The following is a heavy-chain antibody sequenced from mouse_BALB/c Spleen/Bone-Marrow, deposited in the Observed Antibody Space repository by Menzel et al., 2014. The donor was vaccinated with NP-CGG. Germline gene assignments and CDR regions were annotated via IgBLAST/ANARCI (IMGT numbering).Heavy chain of an antibody. D-gene: IGHD1-2*01. Sequence: EVQLQQSGPELVKPGASVKISCKASGYTFTDYNMHWVKQSHGKSLEWIGYIYPYNGVTGYNQKFKSKATLTVDNSSTTAYMELRSLTSEDSAVYYCARPHYYGYRYWAQGTTLTVSS. CDR1: GYTFTDYN. V-gene: IGHV1S29*02. CDR2: IYPYNGVT. CDR3: ARPHYYGYRY. J-gene: IGHJ2*01.